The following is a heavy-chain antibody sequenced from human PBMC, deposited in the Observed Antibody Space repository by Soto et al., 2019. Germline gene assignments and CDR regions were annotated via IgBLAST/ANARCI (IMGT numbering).Heavy chain of an antibody. CDR2: ASGSGGST. CDR1: GFTFGTYA. CDR3: TKDGLHCTSAICYVNY. V-gene: IGHV3-23*01. J-gene: IGHJ4*02. Sequence: PGGSLRLSCAASGFTFGTYAMSWVRQAPGKGLEWVSTASGSGGSTWYADSVRGRFTISRDNSKNTLYLQMNSLRAEDTAIYYCTKDGLHCTSAICYVNYWGQGTLVTVSS. D-gene: IGHD2-2*01.